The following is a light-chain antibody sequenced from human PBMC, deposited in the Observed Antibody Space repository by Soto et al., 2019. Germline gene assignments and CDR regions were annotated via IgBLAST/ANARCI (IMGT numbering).Light chain of an antibody. Sequence: EIVLTQSPGTLSSSPGERATLSCRASQTVTSNYLAWYQQEPGQAPRLLFFGASIRATGLPDRFSGGGSGTDFTLTISRLEPEDFAVYYCQQYGSSPGTFGQGTKVEVK. CDR2: GAS. V-gene: IGKV3-20*01. CDR3: QQYGSSPGT. J-gene: IGKJ1*01. CDR1: QTVTSNY.